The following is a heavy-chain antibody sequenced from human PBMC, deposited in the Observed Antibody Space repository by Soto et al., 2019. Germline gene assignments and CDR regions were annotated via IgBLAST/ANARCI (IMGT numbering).Heavy chain of an antibody. Sequence: SETLSLTCAASGDSISSYYWSWIRQPPGKGLEWIGYIYYSGSTNYNPSLKSRVTISVDTSKNQFSLKLSSVTAADTAVYYRARHGFWSGYYDPWGQGTLVTVSS. CDR2: IYYSGST. CDR3: ARHGFWSGYYDP. V-gene: IGHV4-59*08. D-gene: IGHD3-3*01. CDR1: GDSISSYY. J-gene: IGHJ5*02.